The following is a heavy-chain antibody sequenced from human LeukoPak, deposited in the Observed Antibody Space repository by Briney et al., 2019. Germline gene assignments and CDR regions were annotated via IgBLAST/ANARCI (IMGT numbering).Heavy chain of an antibody. CDR3: ARDSSIFGVF. CDR1: GFTFSSYW. V-gene: IGHV3-7*01. J-gene: IGHJ4*02. D-gene: IGHD3-3*01. Sequence: GGSLRLSCAASGFTFSSYWLSWVRQAPGKGLEWVAHIKHEGSEKYYMDSVKGRFTISRDNAKNSLYLQMNSLRAEDTAVYYCARDSSIFGVFWGQGTLVTVSS. CDR2: IKHEGSEK.